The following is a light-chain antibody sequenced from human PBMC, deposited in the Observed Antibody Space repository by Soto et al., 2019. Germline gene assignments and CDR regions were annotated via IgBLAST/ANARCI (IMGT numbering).Light chain of an antibody. Sequence: EIVLTQSPGTLSLSPGAGATLSCRTSQSVDNYLAWYQQQPGQAPRLLIYDASSRPTGIPDRFSGSGSGTDFTLTVSRLEPEDFAVYYCQQYGSSPPTCGGGTKAEIK. CDR2: DAS. CDR1: QSVDNY. J-gene: IGKJ4*01. CDR3: QQYGSSPPT. V-gene: IGKV3-20*01.